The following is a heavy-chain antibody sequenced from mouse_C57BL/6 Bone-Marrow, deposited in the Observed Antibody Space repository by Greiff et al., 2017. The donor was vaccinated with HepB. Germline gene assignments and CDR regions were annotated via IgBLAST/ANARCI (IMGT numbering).Heavy chain of an antibody. J-gene: IGHJ2*01. CDR1: GYTFTSYW. Sequence: QVQLQQPGAELVKPGASVKVSCKASGYTFTSYWMHWVKQRPGQGLEWIGRIHPSDSATNYNQKFKGKATLTVDKSSSTAYMQLSSLTSEDAAVYYCAIEEDYYGSSFDYWGQGTTLTVSS. V-gene: IGHV1-74*01. CDR3: AIEEDYYGSSFDY. D-gene: IGHD1-1*01. CDR2: IHPSDSAT.